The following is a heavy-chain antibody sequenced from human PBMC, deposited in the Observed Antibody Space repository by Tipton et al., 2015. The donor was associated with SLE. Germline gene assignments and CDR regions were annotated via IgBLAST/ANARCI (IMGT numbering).Heavy chain of an antibody. CDR3: ARRLPNWFDP. Sequence: TLSLTCTVSGGSISSGSYYWSWVRQHAGKGLEWIGRIYTSGSTNYNPSLNSRVTTSLDTSKNQFSLNRSSVTAADTAVYYCARRLPNWFDPWGQGTLVTVSS. D-gene: IGHD4-11*01. J-gene: IGHJ5*02. V-gene: IGHV4-61*02. CDR1: GGSISSGSYY. CDR2: IYTSGST.